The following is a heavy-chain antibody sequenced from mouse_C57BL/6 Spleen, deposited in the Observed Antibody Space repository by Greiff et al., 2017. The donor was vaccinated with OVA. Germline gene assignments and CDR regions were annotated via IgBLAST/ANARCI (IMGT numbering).Heavy chain of an antibody. J-gene: IGHJ4*01. D-gene: IGHD2-4*01. V-gene: IGHV1-42*01. CDR1: GYSFTGYY. Sequence: EVQLQQSGPELVKPGASVKISCKASGYSFTGYYMNWVKQSPEKSLEWIGEINPSTDGTTYNQKFKAKATLTVDKSSSTAYMQLKSLTSEDSAVYYCARGIYYDYDEENYAMDYWGQGTSVTVSS. CDR2: INPSTDGT. CDR3: ARGIYYDYDEENYAMDY.